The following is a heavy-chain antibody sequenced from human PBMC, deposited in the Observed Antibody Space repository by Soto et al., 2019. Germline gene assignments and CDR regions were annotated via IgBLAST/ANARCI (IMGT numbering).Heavy chain of an antibody. Sequence: GGSLRLSCAASGFTVSSNYMSWVRQAPGKGLEWVSVIYSGGSTYYADSVKGRFTISRDNSKNTLYLQMNSLRAEDTAVYYCARAQGDYYGSGSYYSPDYYYYYMDVWGKGTTVTVSS. CDR3: ARAQGDYYGSGSYYSPDYYYYYMDV. D-gene: IGHD3-10*01. CDR2: IYSGGST. CDR1: GFTVSSNY. J-gene: IGHJ6*03. V-gene: IGHV3-66*01.